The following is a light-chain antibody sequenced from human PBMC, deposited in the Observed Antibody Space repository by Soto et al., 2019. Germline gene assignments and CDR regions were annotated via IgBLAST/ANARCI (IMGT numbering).Light chain of an antibody. CDR3: QQYYSGLIT. V-gene: IGKV4-1*01. CDR1: QSVLFTSNNKNY. Sequence: DIVMTQSPDSLAVSLGERATVNCKSSQSVLFTSNNKNYLAWYQQKPGQPPKLLIYWASTRASGVPDRFSGSGSGTDFTLTISSLQAEDVAVYYCQQYYSGLITFGGGTRVEIK. CDR2: WAS. J-gene: IGKJ4*01.